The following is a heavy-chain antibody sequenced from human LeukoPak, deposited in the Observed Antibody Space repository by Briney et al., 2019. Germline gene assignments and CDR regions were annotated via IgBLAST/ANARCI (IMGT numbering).Heavy chain of an antibody. V-gene: IGHV4-39*01. D-gene: IGHD4-17*01. Sequence: PSETLSLTCTVSGGSISSGSYYWGWIRQPPGTGLEWIGSIYHSGSTYYNPSLKSRVTISVDTSKNQFSLKLSSVTAADTAVYYCARRGLGTTPYFDYWGQGRLVTVSS. CDR3: ARRGLGTTPYFDY. J-gene: IGHJ4*02. CDR2: IYHSGST. CDR1: GGSISSGSYY.